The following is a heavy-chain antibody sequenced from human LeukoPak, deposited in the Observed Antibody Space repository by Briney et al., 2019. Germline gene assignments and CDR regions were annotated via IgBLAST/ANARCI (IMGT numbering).Heavy chain of an antibody. V-gene: IGHV1-69*13. J-gene: IGHJ4*02. CDR3: ARDFRYSGYDL. Sequence: GASVKVSCKASGGTFSSYAISWVRQAPGQGLEWMGGIIPIFGTANYAQKFQGRVTITADESTSTAYMELRSLRSDDTAVYYCARDFRYSGYDLWGQGTLVTVSS. CDR2: IIPIFGTA. D-gene: IGHD5-12*01. CDR1: GGTFSSYA.